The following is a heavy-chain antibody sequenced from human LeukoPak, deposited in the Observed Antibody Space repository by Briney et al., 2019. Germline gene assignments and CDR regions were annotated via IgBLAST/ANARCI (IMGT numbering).Heavy chain of an antibody. V-gene: IGHV4-34*01. D-gene: IGHD6-13*01. CDR3: AREGRLAAALEY. J-gene: IGHJ4*02. CDR2: INHSGTT. Sequence: PSETLSLTCAVSGESFTTHYWSWIRQPPGKGLEWIGEINHSGTTNYNPSLKSRVTISVDTSKKQFSLNLTYVTAADTAVYYCAREGRLAAALEYWGQGTLVTVSS. CDR1: GESFTTHY.